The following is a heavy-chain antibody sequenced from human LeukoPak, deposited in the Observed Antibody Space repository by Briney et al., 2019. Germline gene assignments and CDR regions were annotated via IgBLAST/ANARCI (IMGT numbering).Heavy chain of an antibody. Sequence: GGSLRLSCAASGFTFDDYAMHWVRQAPGKGLEWVSLISWDGGIIYYADSVKGRFTISRDNSKNSLYLQMNSLRAEDTAVYYCAKDSSSFDYWGQGTLVTVSS. V-gene: IGHV3-43D*03. D-gene: IGHD5/OR15-5a*01. CDR2: ISWDGGII. CDR3: AKDSSSFDY. J-gene: IGHJ4*02. CDR1: GFTFDDYA.